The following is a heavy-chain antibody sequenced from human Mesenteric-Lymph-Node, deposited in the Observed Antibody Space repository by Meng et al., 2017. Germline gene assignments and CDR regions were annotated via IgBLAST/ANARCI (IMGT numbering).Heavy chain of an antibody. CDR2: IYPGDSDS. CDR3: ARQRGWELWPTMDY. J-gene: IGHJ4*02. CDR1: GYTFTTYW. Sequence: GESLKISCKGSGYTFTTYWIGWVRQMPGKGLEWMGLIYPGDSDSRYSPSFQGQVTISADKSISTAYLQWSSLKASDTAMYYCARQRGWELWPTMDYWGQGTLVTVSS. V-gene: IGHV5-51*01. D-gene: IGHD1-26*01.